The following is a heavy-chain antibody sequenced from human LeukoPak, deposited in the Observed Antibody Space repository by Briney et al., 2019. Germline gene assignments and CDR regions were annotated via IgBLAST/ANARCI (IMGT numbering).Heavy chain of an antibody. J-gene: IGHJ4*01. D-gene: IGHD6-13*01. CDR2: IYPGESDT. V-gene: IGHV5-51*01. CDR3: SRGEAQQLVLFDY. CDR1: GYRFTSYW. Sequence: GESLKISCKGSGYRFTSYWIGGVRQMPGKGLEGMGIIYPGESDTRYSPSFQGQVTISADKSRSTAYLQWSRLKASDTAMYYCSRGEAQQLVLFDYWGHGTLVTVSS.